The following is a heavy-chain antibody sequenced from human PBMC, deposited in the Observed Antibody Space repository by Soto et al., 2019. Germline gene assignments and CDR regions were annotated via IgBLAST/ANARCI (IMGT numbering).Heavy chain of an antibody. CDR1: GDSISSGGYY. CDR2: IYDNGGA. Sequence: QVQLQESGPGLVKPSQTLSLTCTVSGDSISSGGYYWSWIRQHPGKGLEWIGYIYDNGGAYYSPSLGGRVVISLDRPENQFSLRLSAVTAADTAVYYCARVKGGTTRRAFDSWGQGTLVTVSS. V-gene: IGHV4-31*03. D-gene: IGHD1-7*01. J-gene: IGHJ4*02. CDR3: ARVKGGTTRRAFDS.